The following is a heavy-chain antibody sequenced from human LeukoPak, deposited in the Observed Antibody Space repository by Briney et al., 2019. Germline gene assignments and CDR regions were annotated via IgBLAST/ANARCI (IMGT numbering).Heavy chain of an antibody. Sequence: GGSLRLSCVASGFTFSSYAMSWVRQAPGKGLEWVSVISGSGGSTYYADSVKGRFTISRDNAKNSLYLQMNSLRAEDTAVYYCARDAGGWGYYFDYWGQGTLVTVSS. CDR3: ARDAGGWGYYFDY. D-gene: IGHD6-19*01. J-gene: IGHJ4*02. CDR1: GFTFSSYA. V-gene: IGHV3-23*01. CDR2: ISGSGGST.